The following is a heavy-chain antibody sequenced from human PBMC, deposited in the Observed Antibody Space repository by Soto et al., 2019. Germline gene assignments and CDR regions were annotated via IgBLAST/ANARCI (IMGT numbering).Heavy chain of an antibody. D-gene: IGHD3-3*01. Sequence: QVQLQESGPGLVKPSQTLFLTCTVSGGSISSGDYYWSWIRQHPGKGLEWIGYIYYSGSTYYNPSLKSRVTLSVDTSKNQFSLKLSSVTAADTAVYYCARWWSGSRQGFDPWGQGTLVTVSS. CDR2: IYYSGST. CDR3: ARWWSGSRQGFDP. J-gene: IGHJ5*02. V-gene: IGHV4-31*03. CDR1: GGSISSGDYY.